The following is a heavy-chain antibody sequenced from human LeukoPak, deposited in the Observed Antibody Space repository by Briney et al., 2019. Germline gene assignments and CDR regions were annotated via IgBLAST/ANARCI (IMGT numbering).Heavy chain of an antibody. CDR2: IYYSGST. J-gene: IGHJ6*03. Sequence: SETLSLTCTVSGGSISSSSYYWGWIRQPLGKGLEWIGSIYYSGSTYYNPSLKSRVTISVDTSKNQFSLKLSSVTAADTAVYYCARAQLNYYYYYYMDVWGKGTTVTVSS. CDR1: GGSISSSSYY. CDR3: ARAQLNYYYYYYMDV. V-gene: IGHV4-39*07. D-gene: IGHD5-18*01.